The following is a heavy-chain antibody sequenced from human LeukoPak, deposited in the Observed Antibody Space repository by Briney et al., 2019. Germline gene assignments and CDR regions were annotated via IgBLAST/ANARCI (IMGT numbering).Heavy chain of an antibody. D-gene: IGHD3-10*01. J-gene: IGHJ4*02. CDR3: ARVHAGSGSYYNPDY. CDR1: GFTFSSYA. Sequence: GGSLRLSCAASGFTFSSYAMHWVRQAPGKGLEWGAVISYDGSNKYYADSVKGRFTISRDNSKNTLYLQMNSLRAEDTAAYYCARVHAGSGSYYNPDYWGQGTLVTVSS. CDR2: ISYDGSNK. V-gene: IGHV3-30*04.